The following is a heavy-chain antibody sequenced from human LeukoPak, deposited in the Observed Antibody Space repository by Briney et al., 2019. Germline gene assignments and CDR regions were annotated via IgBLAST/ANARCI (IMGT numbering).Heavy chain of an antibody. CDR3: ARGGVTPFDY. D-gene: IGHD2-21*02. CDR1: GFTFSDYY. V-gene: IGHV3-11*06. Sequence: GGSLRLSCAASGFTFSDYYMSGIRQARGRGLEWVSYISSSSSYTNYADSVKGRFTISRDNAKNSLYLQMNSLRAEDTAVYYCARGGVTPFDYWGQGTLVTVSS. J-gene: IGHJ4*02. CDR2: ISSSSSYT.